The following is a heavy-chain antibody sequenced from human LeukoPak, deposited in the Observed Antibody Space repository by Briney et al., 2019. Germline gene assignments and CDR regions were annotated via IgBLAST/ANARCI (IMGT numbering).Heavy chain of an antibody. CDR2: IYHSGNT. CDR3: ARVPRSYYYYYYMDV. J-gene: IGHJ6*03. V-gene: IGHV4-38-2*02. Sequence: SETLSLTCTVSGYSISSGYYWGRIRQPPGKGLEWIGSIYHSGNTYYNPSLKSRVTISVDTSKNQFSLKLSSVTAADTAVYYCARVPRSYYYYYYMDVWGKGTTVTVSS. CDR1: GYSISSGYY.